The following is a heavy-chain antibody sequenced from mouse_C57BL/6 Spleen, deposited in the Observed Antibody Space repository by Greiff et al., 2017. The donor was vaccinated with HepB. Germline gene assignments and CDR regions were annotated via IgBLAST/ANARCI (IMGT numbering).Heavy chain of an antibody. CDR1: GFTFSDFY. J-gene: IGHJ1*03. Sequence: DVQLVESGGGLVQSGRSLRLSCATSGFTFSDFYMEWVRQAPGKGLEWIAASRNKANDYTTEYSASVKGRFIVSRDTSQSILYLQMNALRAEDTAIYYCARDDWYFDVWGTGTTVTVSS. CDR3: ARDDWYFDV. V-gene: IGHV7-1*01. CDR2: SRNKANDYTT.